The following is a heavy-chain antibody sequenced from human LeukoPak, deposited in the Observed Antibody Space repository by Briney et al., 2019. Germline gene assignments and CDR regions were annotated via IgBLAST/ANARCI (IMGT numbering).Heavy chain of an antibody. CDR2: VSSNGGST. J-gene: IGHJ6*03. Sequence: GGSLRLSCAAPGFTFSNYAMHWVRQAPGKGLEYVSAVSSNGGSTYYANSVKGRFTISRDNSKNTLYLQMGSLRAEDMAVYYCARDKAPGTEYYYYMDVWGKGTTVTVSS. D-gene: IGHD6-13*01. CDR1: GFTFSNYA. V-gene: IGHV3-64*01. CDR3: ARDKAPGTEYYYYMDV.